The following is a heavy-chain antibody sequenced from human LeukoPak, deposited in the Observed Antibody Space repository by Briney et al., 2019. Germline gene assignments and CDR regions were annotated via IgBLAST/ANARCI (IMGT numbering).Heavy chain of an antibody. V-gene: IGHV4-59*01. CDR3: ARDRNGGYFY. CDR2: IYYSGST. J-gene: IGHJ4*02. CDR1: GGSISSYY. Sequence: SETLSLTCTVSGGSISSYYWSWIRQPPGKGLEWIGYIYYSGSTNYNPSLKSRVTISVDTSKNQFSLKLSSVTAADTAVYYCARDRNGGYFYWGQGTLVTVSS. D-gene: IGHD5-12*01.